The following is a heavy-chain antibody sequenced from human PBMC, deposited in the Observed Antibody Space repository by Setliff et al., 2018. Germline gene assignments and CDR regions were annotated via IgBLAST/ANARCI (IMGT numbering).Heavy chain of an antibody. V-gene: IGHV4-61*02. CDR3: ASMGATRYY. CDR2: IYTSGST. CDR1: GGSISSGSYY. J-gene: IGHJ4*02. Sequence: SETLSLTCTVSGGSISSGSYYWSWIRQPAGKGLEWIGRIYTSGSTNYNPSLKSRVTISVDTSKNQFSLRLSSVTAADTAVYYCASMGATRYYWGQGTLVTVSS. D-gene: IGHD1-26*01.